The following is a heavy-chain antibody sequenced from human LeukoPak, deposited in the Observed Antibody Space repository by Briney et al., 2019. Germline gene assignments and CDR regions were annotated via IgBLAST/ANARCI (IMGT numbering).Heavy chain of an antibody. V-gene: IGHV3-30-3*01. J-gene: IGHJ4*02. D-gene: IGHD3-22*01. Sequence: GRSLRLSCAASGFTFSSYVMHWVRQAPGKGLEGVAVISYDGSNKYYADSVKGRFTISRDNSKNTLYLQMNSLRAEDTAVYYCARDHYDGSGEYGVDDWGQGTLVTVSS. CDR1: GFTFSSYV. CDR3: ARDHYDGSGEYGVDD. CDR2: ISYDGSNK.